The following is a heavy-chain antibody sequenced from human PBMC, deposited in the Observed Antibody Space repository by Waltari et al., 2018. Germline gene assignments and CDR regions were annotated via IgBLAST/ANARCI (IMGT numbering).Heavy chain of an antibody. J-gene: IGHJ4*02. CDR1: GYSISSGYY. V-gene: IGHV4-38-2*01. D-gene: IGHD1-26*01. CDR3: ARSDVGATYYFDY. Sequence: QVQLQESGPGLVKPSETLSLTCAVSGYSISSGYYWGWIRQHPGKGLEWIGSIYHSGGTYFNTSLKSRVTISVDTSKNQFSLKLSSVTAADTAVYYCARSDVGATYYFDYWGQGTLVTVSS. CDR2: IYHSGGT.